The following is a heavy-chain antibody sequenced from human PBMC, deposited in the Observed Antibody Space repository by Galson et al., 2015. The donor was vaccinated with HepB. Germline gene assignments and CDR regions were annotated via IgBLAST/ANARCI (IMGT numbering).Heavy chain of an antibody. Sequence: SLRLSCAASGFTFKTYGMHWVRQAPGKGPEWVAVIWYDGTNKYYGDSVKGRFTISRDNSNNTLYLQMNSLRAEDTAVYYCAKDGPPFHGYADYADFDYWGQGTLVTVSS. V-gene: IGHV3-33*06. CDR1: GFTFKTYG. CDR2: IWYDGTNK. D-gene: IGHD4-17*01. J-gene: IGHJ4*02. CDR3: AKDGPPFHGYADYADFDY.